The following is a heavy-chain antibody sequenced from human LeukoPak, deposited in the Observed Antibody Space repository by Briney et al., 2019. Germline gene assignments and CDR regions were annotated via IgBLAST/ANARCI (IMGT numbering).Heavy chain of an antibody. CDR2: ISGSGGST. CDR3: AKEGDSSGWYSSDY. D-gene: IGHD6-19*01. V-gene: IGHV3-23*01. Sequence: PGGSLRLSCAASGFTFSSYAMSWVRQAPEKGLEWVSAISGSGGSTYYADSVKGRFTISRDNSKNTLYLQMNSLRAEDTAVYYCAKEGDSSGWYSSDYWGQGTLVTVSS. CDR1: GFTFSSYA. J-gene: IGHJ4*02.